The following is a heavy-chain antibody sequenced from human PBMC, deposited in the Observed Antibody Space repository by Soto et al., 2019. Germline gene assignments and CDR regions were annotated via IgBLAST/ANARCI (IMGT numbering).Heavy chain of an antibody. CDR3: AREMAVAGNLYYYYYYGMDV. Sequence: PGESLKISCKGSGYSFTSYWISWVRQMPGKGLEWMGRIDPSDSYTNYSPSFQGHVTISADKSISTAYLQWSSLKASDTAMYYCAREMAVAGNLYYYYYYGMDVWGQGTTVTVSS. D-gene: IGHD6-19*01. CDR1: GYSFTSYW. V-gene: IGHV5-10-1*01. J-gene: IGHJ6*02. CDR2: IDPSDSYT.